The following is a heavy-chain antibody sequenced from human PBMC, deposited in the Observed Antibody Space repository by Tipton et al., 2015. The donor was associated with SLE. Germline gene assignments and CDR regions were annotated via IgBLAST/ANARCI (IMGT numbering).Heavy chain of an antibody. CDR1: GGSISSGSYY. J-gene: IGHJ4*02. V-gene: IGHV4-61*01. CDR3: ARVSSGWSAFDY. Sequence: TLSLTCTVSGGSISSGSYYWSWIRQPPGKGLEWIGYIHYSGSTNYNPSLKSRVTISVDTSKNQFSLKLSSVTAADTAVYYCARVSSGWSAFDYWGQGTLVTVSS. CDR2: IHYSGST. D-gene: IGHD6-19*01.